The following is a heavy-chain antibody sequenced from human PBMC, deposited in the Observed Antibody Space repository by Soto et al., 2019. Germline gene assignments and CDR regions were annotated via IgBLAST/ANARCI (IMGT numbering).Heavy chain of an antibody. J-gene: IGHJ6*02. V-gene: IGHV1-69*13. CDR1: GGTFSSHA. Sequence: SVKVSCKASGGTFSSHAISWVRQAPGLGLEWMGGIIPFFKATNYAQKFQGRVTITADDSTSTAYMDLYSLRSEDTAVYYCARDVPLNYYDGTFSYYAMDVWGQGTTVTVSS. CDR3: ARDVPLNYYDGTFSYYAMDV. CDR2: IIPFFKAT. D-gene: IGHD3-16*01.